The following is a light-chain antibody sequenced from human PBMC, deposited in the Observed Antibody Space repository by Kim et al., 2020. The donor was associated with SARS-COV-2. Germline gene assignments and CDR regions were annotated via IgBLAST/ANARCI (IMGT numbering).Light chain of an antibody. Sequence: LTQGERAPLSCRASQSVSSSYLAWYQQKPGQAPRLLIYGASSRATGIPDRYSGSGSGTDFTLTISRLEPEDLAVYYCQPYASPTCSFGEGTSL. J-gene: IGKJ2*04. CDR1: QSVSSSY. CDR3: QPYASPTCS. V-gene: IGKV3-20*01. CDR2: GAS.